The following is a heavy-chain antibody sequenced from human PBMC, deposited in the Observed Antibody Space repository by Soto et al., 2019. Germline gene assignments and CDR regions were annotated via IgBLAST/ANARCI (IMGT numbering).Heavy chain of an antibody. D-gene: IGHD6-6*01. V-gene: IGHV6-1*01. CDR2: TYYRSKWYN. CDR3: ARLVEGDYQKLVVGEIKNYYYYGMDV. J-gene: IGHJ6*02. Sequence: SQTLSLTCAISGDSVSSNSAAWNWIRQSPSRGLEWLGRTYYRSKWYNDYAVSVKSRITINPDTSKNQFSLQLNSVTPEDTAVYYCARLVEGDYQKLVVGEIKNYYYYGMDVWGQGTTVTVSS. CDR1: GDSVSSNSAA.